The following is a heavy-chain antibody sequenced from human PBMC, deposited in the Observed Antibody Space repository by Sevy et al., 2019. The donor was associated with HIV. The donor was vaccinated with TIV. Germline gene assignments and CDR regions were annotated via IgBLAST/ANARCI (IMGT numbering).Heavy chain of an antibody. Sequence: SETLSLACAVYGGSFSGYYWNWIRHSPGKALEWIGEINHSGSTNYNPSLKSRVTISVDTSKNQFSLKLNSVTAADTAVYYCARAPPVVVVPGAPSWFDPWGQGTLVTVSS. D-gene: IGHD2-2*01. J-gene: IGHJ5*02. V-gene: IGHV4-34*01. CDR1: GGSFSGYY. CDR2: INHSGST. CDR3: ARAPPVVVVPGAPSWFDP.